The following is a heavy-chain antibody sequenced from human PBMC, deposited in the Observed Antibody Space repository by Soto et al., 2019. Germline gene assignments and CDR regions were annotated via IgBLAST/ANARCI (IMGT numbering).Heavy chain of an antibody. V-gene: IGHV3-23*01. CDR2: ITSSGGNT. J-gene: IGHJ4*02. CDR3: AKEAVGYHDW. D-gene: IGHD3-9*01. CDR1: GFTFSSYA. Sequence: EVQLLESGGNLVQPGGSLRLSCAASGFTFSSYAMNWVRQAPGKGLEWGSVITSSGGNTKYEDSVKGRFTIYRDNTKNSRYEETESLRAEDTAIYYWAKEAVGYHDWRGQETLVTVSS.